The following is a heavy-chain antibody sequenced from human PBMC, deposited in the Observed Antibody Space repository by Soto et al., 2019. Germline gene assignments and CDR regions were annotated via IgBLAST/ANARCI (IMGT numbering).Heavy chain of an antibody. CDR1: GGSIRSYY. CDR3: ARLPWGAKSPGWFDP. J-gene: IGHJ5*02. V-gene: IGHV4-59*08. CDR2: IYYSGST. Sequence: QVQLQESGPGLVKPSETLSLTCTVSGGSIRSYYWSWIRQPPGKTLEWIGHIYYSGSTSFNPSLKIRVTMSIDTSSNYFSLNLNSVTAADTAMYYCARLPWGAKSPGWFDPWGQGTLVTVSS. D-gene: IGHD1-26*01.